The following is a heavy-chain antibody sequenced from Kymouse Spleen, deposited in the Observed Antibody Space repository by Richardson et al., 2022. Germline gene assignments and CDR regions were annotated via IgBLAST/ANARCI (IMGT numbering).Heavy chain of an antibody. CDR2: IKSKTDGGTT. Sequence: EVQLVESGGGLVKPGGSLRLSCAASGFTFSNAWMSWVRQAPGKGLEWVGRIKSKTDGGTTDYAAPVKGRFTISRDDSKNTLYLQMNSLKTEDTAVYYCTTAV*QWLVPPTTTTVWTSGAKGPRSPSPQ. V-gene: IGHV3-15*01. J-gene: IGHJ6*02. CDR1: GFTFSNAW. D-gene: IGHD6-19*01. CDR3: TTAV*QWLVPPTTTTVWTS.